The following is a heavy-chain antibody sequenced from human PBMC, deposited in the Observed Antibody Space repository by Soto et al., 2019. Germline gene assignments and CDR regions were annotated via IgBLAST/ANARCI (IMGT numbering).Heavy chain of an antibody. Sequence: GGSLRLSCAASGFTFSNAWMSWVRQAPGKGLEWVGRIKSKTDGGTTDYAAPVKGRFTISRDDSKNTLYLQMNSLKTEDTAVYYCTKGTSTTSGPVYWGQGTPVTVSS. J-gene: IGHJ4*02. CDR2: IKSKTDGGTT. CDR1: GFTFSNAW. D-gene: IGHD1-1*01. V-gene: IGHV3-15*01. CDR3: TKGTSTTSGPVY.